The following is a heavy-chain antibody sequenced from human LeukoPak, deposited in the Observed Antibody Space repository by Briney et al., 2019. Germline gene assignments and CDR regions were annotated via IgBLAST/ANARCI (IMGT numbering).Heavy chain of an antibody. CDR2: TNPNTGVT. V-gene: IGHV1-2*02. Sequence: ASVKVSCKASGYTFTAYYIHWIRQAPGQGLEWVGWTNPNTGVTKYAQNSQGRVTMTRDTSIGTAYVELNSLTSDDTAVYFCTRGWGSLWYFDHWGQGTLVTVSS. CDR1: GYTFTAYY. J-gene: IGHJ4*02. D-gene: IGHD3-16*01. CDR3: TRGWGSLWYFDH.